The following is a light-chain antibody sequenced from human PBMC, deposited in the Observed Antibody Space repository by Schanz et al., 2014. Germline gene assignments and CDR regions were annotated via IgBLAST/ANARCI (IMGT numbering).Light chain of an antibody. CDR3: FLLLSSGWV. V-gene: IGLV7-46*01. CDR2: DTS. CDR1: TGAVTSGHY. J-gene: IGLJ3*02. Sequence: QAVVTQEPSLTVSPGGTVTLTCGSSTGAVTSGHYPYWFQQKPGQAPRTLIYDTSNKHSWTPARFSGSLLGGKAALTLSGAQTEDEADYFCFLLLSSGWVFGGGTKVTVL.